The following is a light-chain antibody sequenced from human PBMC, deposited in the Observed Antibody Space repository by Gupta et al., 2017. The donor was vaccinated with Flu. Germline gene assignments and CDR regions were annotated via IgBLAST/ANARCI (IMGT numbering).Light chain of an antibody. J-gene: IGKJ2*01. CDR1: QSDSRY. CDR2: DTS. Sequence: APVSLSPGESATLSCRASQSDSRYLSWYKQKPGQAPRLLLYDTSNRATGVPARFSGSGCGTDFTLTIISLEPEDFADYYCQQRSDRPPYTFGQGTKLEIK. CDR3: QQRSDRPPYT. V-gene: IGKV3-11*01.